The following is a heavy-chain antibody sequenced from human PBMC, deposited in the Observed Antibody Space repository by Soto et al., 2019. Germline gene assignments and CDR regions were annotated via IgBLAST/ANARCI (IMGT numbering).Heavy chain of an antibody. V-gene: IGHV5-10-1*01. D-gene: IGHD3-16*01. J-gene: IGHJ3*02. CDR2: IDPSDSYT. CDR3: ARDVPRKKRVVPWIHAFDI. Sequence: GESLKISCKGSGSSFTSYWISWVRQMPGKGLEWMGRIDPSDSYTNYSPSFQGHFPISADKSISTAYLQWSSLKASDTAGYYCARDVPRKKRVVPWIHAFDIWGQGTMVTV. CDR1: GSSFTSYW.